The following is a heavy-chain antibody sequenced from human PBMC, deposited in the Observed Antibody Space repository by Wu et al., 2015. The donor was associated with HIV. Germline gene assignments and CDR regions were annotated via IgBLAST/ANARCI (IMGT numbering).Heavy chain of an antibody. J-gene: IGHJ3*02. D-gene: IGHD2-2*01. CDR1: GGTFSSYA. V-gene: IGHV1-69*12. CDR3: ARRRAYAREALPTGGAFDI. CDR2: IIPIFGTA. Sequence: QVQLVQSGAEVKKPGSSVKVSCKASGGTFSSYAISWVRQAPGQGLEWMGGIIPIFGTANYAQKFQGRVTITADESTSTAYMELSSLRSEDTAVYYCARRRAYAREALPTGGAFDIWGQGTMVTVSS.